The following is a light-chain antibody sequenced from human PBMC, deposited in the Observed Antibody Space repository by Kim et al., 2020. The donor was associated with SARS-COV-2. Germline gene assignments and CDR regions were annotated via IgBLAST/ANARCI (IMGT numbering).Light chain of an antibody. J-gene: IGKJ3*01. V-gene: IGKV1-9*01. CDR3: QQLNSYPPEFT. CDR2: AAS. CDR1: QGISSY. Sequence: IQLTQSPSSLSASVGDRVTITCRASQGISSYLAWYQQKPGKAPKPLIYAASTLQSGVPSRFSGSGSGTDFTLTISSLQPEDFATYYCQQLNSYPPEFTFGPGTKVDIK.